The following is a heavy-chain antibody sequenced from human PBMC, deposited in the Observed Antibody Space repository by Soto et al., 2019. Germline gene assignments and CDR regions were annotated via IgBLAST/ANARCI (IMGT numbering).Heavy chain of an antibody. CDR1: GGTFSSYA. V-gene: IGHV1-69*13. Sequence: SVKVSCKASGGTFSSYAISWVRQAPGQGLEWMGGIIPIFGTANYAQKFQGRVTITADESTSTAYMELSSLRSEDTAVYYCARFLYSSSSRYSYGMDVWGQGTTVTSP. J-gene: IGHJ6*02. D-gene: IGHD6-6*01. CDR3: ARFLYSSSSRYSYGMDV. CDR2: IIPIFGTA.